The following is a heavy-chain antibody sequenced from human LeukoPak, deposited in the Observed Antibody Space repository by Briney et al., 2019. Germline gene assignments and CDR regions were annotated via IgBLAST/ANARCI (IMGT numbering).Heavy chain of an antibody. Sequence: GGPLRLSCAASGFTFSDYYMNWIRQTPGKGLEWVSYISSSSGYTNYADSVKGRFTISRDNAKNSLYLQMDSLRAEDTAVYYCARAHSHYDSSGYYVFDYWGQGTLVTVSS. CDR3: ARAHSHYDSSGYYVFDY. D-gene: IGHD3-22*01. J-gene: IGHJ4*02. CDR1: GFTFSDYY. V-gene: IGHV3-11*05. CDR2: ISSSSGYT.